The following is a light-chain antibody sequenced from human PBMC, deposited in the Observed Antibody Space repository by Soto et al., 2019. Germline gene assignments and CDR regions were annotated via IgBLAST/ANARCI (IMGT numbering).Light chain of an antibody. CDR2: KAS. CDR1: QSISTW. Sequence: DIQMTQSPSTLPASVGDRVTITCRASQSISTWLAWYQQKPGKAPKLLIYKASSLESGVPSRFSGSGSGTEFTLTISSLQPDDFATYYCQHYNSYSEAFGQGTKVDIK. CDR3: QHYNSYSEA. J-gene: IGKJ1*01. V-gene: IGKV1-5*03.